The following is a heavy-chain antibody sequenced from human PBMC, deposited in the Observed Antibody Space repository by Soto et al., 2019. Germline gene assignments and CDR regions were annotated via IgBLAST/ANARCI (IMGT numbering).Heavy chain of an antibody. Sequence: ASVKVSCKASGYTFTSYGISWVRQAPGQGLEWMGWISAYNGNTNYAQKLQGRVTMTTDTSTSTAYMELRSLRSDDTAVYYCARGVLRYYGSGPKNNWFDPWGQGTLVTVSS. CDR1: GYTFTSYG. V-gene: IGHV1-18*01. CDR3: ARGVLRYYGSGPKNNWFDP. J-gene: IGHJ5*02. D-gene: IGHD3-10*01. CDR2: ISAYNGNT.